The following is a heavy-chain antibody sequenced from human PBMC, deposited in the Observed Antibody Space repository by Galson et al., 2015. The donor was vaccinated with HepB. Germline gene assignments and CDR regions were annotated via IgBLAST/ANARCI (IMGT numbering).Heavy chain of an antibody. D-gene: IGHD6-13*01. V-gene: IGHV5-51*01. CDR1: GYRFSSYW. Sequence: SGAEVKKPGESLKISCKGSGYRFSSYWIAWVRQMPRKGLEWMGIIYPGDSDTRYSPSFQGQVTISADKSISTAYLQWSSLKASDSAMYYCARHGGYSTGWYITAIDYWGQGTLVTVSS. J-gene: IGHJ4*02. CDR3: ARHGGYSTGWYITAIDY. CDR2: IYPGDSDT.